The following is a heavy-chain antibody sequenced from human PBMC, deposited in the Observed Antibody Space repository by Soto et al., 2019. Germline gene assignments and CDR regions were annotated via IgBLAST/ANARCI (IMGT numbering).Heavy chain of an antibody. D-gene: IGHD2-21*02. J-gene: IGHJ2*01. CDR3: AKRLSMVTRYWYFDL. CDR1: GFTFSSYA. Sequence: EVQLLESGGGLVQPGGSLRLSCAASGFTFSSYAMSWVRQAPGKGLEWVSAISGSGGSTYYADSVKGRFTISRDNSKNTLHLQMNSLRAEDMAVYYCAKRLSMVTRYWYFDLWGRGTLVTVSS. CDR2: ISGSGGST. V-gene: IGHV3-23*01.